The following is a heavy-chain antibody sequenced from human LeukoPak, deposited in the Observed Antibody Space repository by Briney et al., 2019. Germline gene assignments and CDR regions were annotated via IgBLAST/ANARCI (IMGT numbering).Heavy chain of an antibody. J-gene: IGHJ4*02. CDR1: GGTFSSYA. CDR2: IIPIFGTA. CDR3: ARYSRGYYSHFDY. V-gene: IGHV1-69*05. Sequence: GSSVKVSCKASGGTFSSYAISWVRQAPGQGLEWMGGIIPIFGTANYAQKFQGRVTITTDESTSTAYMELNSLRSEDTAVYYCARYSRGYYSHFDYWGQGTLVTVSS. D-gene: IGHD3-22*01.